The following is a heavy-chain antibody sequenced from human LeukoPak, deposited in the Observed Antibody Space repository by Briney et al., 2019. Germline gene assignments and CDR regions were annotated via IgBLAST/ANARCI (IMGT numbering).Heavy chain of an antibody. Sequence: SETLSLTCAVYGESFSAYSWNWIRQSPGKGLEWIGEINHSGSTNYNPSLKSRVTISVDTSKNQTSKRQFSLKLNSVTAADTAVYYCARRVTYGNTFDSWGQGTLVTVSS. D-gene: IGHD5-24*01. CDR1: GESFSAYS. CDR3: ARRVTYGNTFDS. J-gene: IGHJ4*02. CDR2: INHSGST. V-gene: IGHV4-34*01.